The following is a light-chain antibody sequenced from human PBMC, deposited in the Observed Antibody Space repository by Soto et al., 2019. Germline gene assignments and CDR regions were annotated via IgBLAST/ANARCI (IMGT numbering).Light chain of an antibody. J-gene: IGKJ1*01. CDR3: QQYNKWWT. V-gene: IGKV3-15*01. CDR2: TIS. Sequence: EVVMTQSPATLSVSPGERATLSCRASETVNSNLAWYQQKPGQAPRLLIYTISTRATGIPARFSGSGSGTEFTLTISSLQSEDFGVYYCQQYNKWWTFGKGTKVDIK. CDR1: ETVNSN.